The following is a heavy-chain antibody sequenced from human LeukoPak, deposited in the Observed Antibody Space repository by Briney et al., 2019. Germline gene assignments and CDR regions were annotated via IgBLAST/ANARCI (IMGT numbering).Heavy chain of an antibody. D-gene: IGHD3-22*01. V-gene: IGHV3-33*01. CDR1: GFTFSSYG. Sequence: GGSLRLSCAASGFTFSSYGKHWVRQAPGKGLEWVAVIWYDGSNKYYADSVKGRFTISRDNSKNTLYLQMNSLRAEDTAVYYCARGVGGRVVVILDYWGQGTLVTVSS. CDR3: ARGVGGRVVVILDY. J-gene: IGHJ4*02. CDR2: IWYDGSNK.